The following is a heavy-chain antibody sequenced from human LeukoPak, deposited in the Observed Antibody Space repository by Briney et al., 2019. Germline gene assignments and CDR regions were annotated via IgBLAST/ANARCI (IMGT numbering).Heavy chain of an antibody. V-gene: IGHV3-20*04. Sequence: GGSLRLSCAASGFTFDDYGMSWVRRAPGKGLEWVSGINWNGGSTGYADSVKGRFTISRDNAKNSLYLQMNSLRAEDTALYYCARVRYCSSTSCYWHFDYWGQGTLVTVSS. CDR2: INWNGGST. CDR3: ARVRYCSSTSCYWHFDY. J-gene: IGHJ4*02. CDR1: GFTFDDYG. D-gene: IGHD2-2*01.